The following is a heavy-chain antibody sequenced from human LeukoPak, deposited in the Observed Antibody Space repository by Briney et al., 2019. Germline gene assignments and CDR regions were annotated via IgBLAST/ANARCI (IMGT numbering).Heavy chain of an antibody. Sequence: GGSLRLSCAASGFTFSSYEMNWVRQAPGKGLEWVSYISSSGSTIYYADSVKGRFTISRDNAKNSLYLQMNSLRDEDTAVYYCARSGSGSNFLEYWGQGTLVTVSS. V-gene: IGHV3-48*03. J-gene: IGHJ4*02. D-gene: IGHD3-10*01. CDR2: ISSSGSTI. CDR3: ARSGSGSNFLEY. CDR1: GFTFSSYE.